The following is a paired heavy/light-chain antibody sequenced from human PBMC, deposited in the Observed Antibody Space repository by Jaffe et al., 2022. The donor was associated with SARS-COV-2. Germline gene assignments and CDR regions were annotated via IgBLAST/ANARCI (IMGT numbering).Light chain of an antibody. CDR2: DVT. CDR3: SSYTSSITHVV. Sequence: QSALTQPASVSGSPGQSITISCTGSSSDVGGYDYVSWYQQHPGKAPKLMIYDVTNRPSGVSNRFSGSKSANTASLTISGLRAEDEAVYYCSSYTSSITHVVFGGGTKLTVL. CDR1: SSDVGGYDY. V-gene: IGLV2-14*01. J-gene: IGLJ2*01.
Heavy chain of an antibody. CDR2: IYYSGNT. Sequence: QVQLQESGPGLVRPSETLSLTCNVSDDSITRYYWSWIRQPPGKGLEWIGYIYYSGNTNSNPSLKSRVTISVDTSKNQFSLKLSSVTAADTGVYFCVRDVPTPGYFGRPGRWFDPWGPGILVTVSS. CDR3: VRDVPTPGYFGRPGRWFDP. CDR1: DDSITRYY. J-gene: IGHJ5*02. D-gene: IGHD3-16*01. V-gene: IGHV4-59*01.